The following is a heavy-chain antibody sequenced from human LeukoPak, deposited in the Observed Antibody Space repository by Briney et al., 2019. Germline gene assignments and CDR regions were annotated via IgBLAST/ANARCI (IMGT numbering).Heavy chain of an antibody. V-gene: IGHV4-61*01. Sequence: SETLSLTCTVSGGSVSSGTYYWSWIRQPPGKGLEWIGYIYYSGSTNYSPSPKSRVTISADTSKNQFSLKLTSVTVADTAVYYCARNYGDSLYYFDYWGQGTLVTVSS. CDR3: ARNYGDSLYYFDY. CDR2: IYYSGST. CDR1: GGSVSSGTYY. D-gene: IGHD4-17*01. J-gene: IGHJ4*02.